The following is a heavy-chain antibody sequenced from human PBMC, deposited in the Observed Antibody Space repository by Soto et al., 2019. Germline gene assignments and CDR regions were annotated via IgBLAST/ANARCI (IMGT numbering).Heavy chain of an antibody. J-gene: IGHJ4*02. V-gene: IGHV1-8*01. CDR1: GYTFTSYD. D-gene: IGHD3-22*01. CDR3: ARVSPRYYDSSGYSDY. CDR2: MSPNSGNT. Sequence: GASVKVSCKASGYTFTSYDINWVRQATGQGLEWMGWMSPNSGNTGYAQKFQGRVTMTRNTSISTAYMELSSLRSEDTAVYYCARVSPRYYDSSGYSDYWGQGTLVTVSS.